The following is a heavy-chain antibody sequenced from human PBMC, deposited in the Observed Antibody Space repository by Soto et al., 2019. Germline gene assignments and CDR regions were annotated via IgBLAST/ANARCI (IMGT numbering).Heavy chain of an antibody. CDR3: TTDVLNDYGDYYCYCMDV. CDR2: IKSKTDGGNT. CDR1: GFTFSNAW. J-gene: IGHJ6*02. D-gene: IGHD4-17*01. Sequence: EVQLVESGGGLVKPGGSLRLSCAASGFTFSNAWMNWVRQAPGKGLEWVGRIKSKTDGGNTDYAAPVKGRFPISRDDSKNTLYLQMNSLKTEDTAVYYCTTDVLNDYGDYYCYCMDVWGQGTTVTVCS. V-gene: IGHV3-15*07.